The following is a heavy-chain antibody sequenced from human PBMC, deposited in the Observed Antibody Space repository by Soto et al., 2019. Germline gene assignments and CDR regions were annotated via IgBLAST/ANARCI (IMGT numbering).Heavy chain of an antibody. V-gene: IGHV3-13*01. CDR1: GFTISRYA. D-gene: IGHD3-10*01. Sequence: QSGGALRLSCAVYGFTISRYAFPWVRQGTGEGLQWVSLIGTPGRAYYAGSVKGRFTVTREDAKNSLYLQMNSLRDGDTAVYYCARGGGFGEQYSDAFDLGGQGTMVTVS. CDR3: ARGGGFGEQYSDAFDL. CDR2: IGTPGRA. J-gene: IGHJ3*01.